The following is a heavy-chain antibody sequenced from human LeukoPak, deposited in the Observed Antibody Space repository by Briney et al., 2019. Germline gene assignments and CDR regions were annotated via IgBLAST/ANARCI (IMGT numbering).Heavy chain of an antibody. CDR1: GFTFSSYA. J-gene: IGHJ4*02. D-gene: IGHD3-10*01. CDR3: AKDSMVRGVIIPY. Sequence: GSLRLSCAASGFTFSSYAMSWVRQAPGKGLEWVSAISGSGGSTYYADSVKGRFTISRDNSKSTLYLQMNSLRAEDTAVYYCAKDSMVRGVIIPYWGQGTLVTVSS. V-gene: IGHV3-23*01. CDR2: ISGSGGST.